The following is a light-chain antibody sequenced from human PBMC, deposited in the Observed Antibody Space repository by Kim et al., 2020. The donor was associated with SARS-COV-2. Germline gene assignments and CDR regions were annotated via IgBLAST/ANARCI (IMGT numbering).Light chain of an antibody. CDR1: KLGDYF. CDR3: QAWDNSILWV. J-gene: IGLJ3*02. CDR2: QDT. Sequence: SYELTQPPSVSVSPGQTATITCSGDKLGDYFAAWYQHKPGQSPKLIIFQDTKRPSGVTERFSGSNSRNTATLTISGTPPMDEADYFCQAWDNSILWVFGGGTQLTVL. V-gene: IGLV3-1*01.